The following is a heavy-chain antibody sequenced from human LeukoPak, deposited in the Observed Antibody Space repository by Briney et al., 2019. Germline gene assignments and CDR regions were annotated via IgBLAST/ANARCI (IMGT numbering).Heavy chain of an antibody. CDR3: ARDTRTAQGFDY. J-gene: IGHJ4*02. Sequence: SETLSLTCTVSDYSISSGYYWGWIRQPPGKGLEWTGSIFQSGHTYYSPSLKSRFTISVDTSNNRFSLSLSAVTAADTAIYYCARDTRTAQGFDYWGKGILVTVSS. V-gene: IGHV4-38-2*02. CDR1: DYSISSGYY. CDR2: IFQSGHT. D-gene: IGHD2-15*01.